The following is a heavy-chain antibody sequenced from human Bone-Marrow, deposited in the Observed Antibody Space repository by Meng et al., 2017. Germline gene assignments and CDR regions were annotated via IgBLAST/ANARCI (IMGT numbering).Heavy chain of an antibody. V-gene: IGHV4-34*01. J-gene: IGHJ4*02. CDR3: ARDGGY. D-gene: IGHD3-16*01. CDR2: INHSGST. CDR1: GGSFSGYY. Sequence: QVQLQQWGAGLLKPSETLSLTCAGYGGSFSGYYCSWIRQPPGKGLEWIGEINHSGSTNYNPSLKSRVTISVDTSKNQFSLKLSSVTAADTAVYYCARDGGYWGQGTLVTVSS.